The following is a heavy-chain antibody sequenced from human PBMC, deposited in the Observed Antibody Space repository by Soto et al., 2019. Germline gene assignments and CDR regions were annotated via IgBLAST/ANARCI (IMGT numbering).Heavy chain of an antibody. J-gene: IGHJ4*02. CDR3: ARDISRAAAGLDY. V-gene: IGHV3-74*01. CDR1: GFIFSSYW. Sequence: LRLSCAASGFIFSSYWMHWVRQAPGKGLVWVSRINSDGSSTSYADSVKGRFTISRDNAKNTLYLQMNSLRAEDTAVYYCARDISRAAAGLDYWGQGTLVTVSS. CDR2: INSDGSST. D-gene: IGHD6-13*01.